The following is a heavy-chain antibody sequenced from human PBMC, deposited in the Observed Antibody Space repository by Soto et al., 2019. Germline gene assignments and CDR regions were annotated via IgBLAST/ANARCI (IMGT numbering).Heavy chain of an antibody. V-gene: IGHV1-2*04. J-gene: IGHJ3*02. CDR2: INSNSGAT. Sequence: QVQLVQSGPEVKKPGASVKVSCKASGYSFAGFYIHWMRQAPGQGLEWVGSINSNSGATTYAQKFQDSVAITKDTSVSTAYIDLNRLTSDDTAIYYCSIIMTHSDSFDIWGQGTMVTVSS. CDR3: SIIMTHSDSFDI. CDR1: GYSFAGFY. D-gene: IGHD3-16*01.